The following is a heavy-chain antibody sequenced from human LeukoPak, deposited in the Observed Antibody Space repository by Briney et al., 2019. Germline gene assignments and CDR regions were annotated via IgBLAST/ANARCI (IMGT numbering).Heavy chain of an antibody. CDR3: AGGPGYFDWLLAN. Sequence: PGESLTLSCSVSGFTFSSYSMNWVRQPPGTGLELVSSISSCSSYIYYADSLKGRFTISRDNAKNSLYLQMNSLRAEDTAVYYCAGGPGYFDWLLANWGQGTLVTVSS. CDR1: GFTFSSYS. CDR2: ISSCSSYI. D-gene: IGHD3-9*01. J-gene: IGHJ4*02. V-gene: IGHV3-21*01.